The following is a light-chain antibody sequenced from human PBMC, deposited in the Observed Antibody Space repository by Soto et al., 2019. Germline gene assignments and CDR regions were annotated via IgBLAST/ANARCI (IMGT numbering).Light chain of an antibody. V-gene: IGLV1-40*01. CDR3: QSCDSSLSGSGV. Sequence: QSALTQPPSVSGAPGQRVTISCTGSSSNIGAGYDVHWYQQLPGTAPKLLIYRNTNRPSGVPDRFSGSKSGTSASLAITGLQAEDEADYYCQSCDSSLSGSGVFGTGPKVTVL. CDR2: RNT. J-gene: IGLJ1*01. CDR1: SSNIGAGYD.